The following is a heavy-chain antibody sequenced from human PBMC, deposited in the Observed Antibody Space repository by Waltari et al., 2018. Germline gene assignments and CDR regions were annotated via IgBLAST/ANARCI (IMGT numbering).Heavy chain of an antibody. CDR2: VLSTGKP. J-gene: IGHJ4*02. V-gene: IGHV4-4*02. CDR3: ARDRGRGLYLDV. CDR1: GDSVTSANW. D-gene: IGHD2-15*01. Sequence: QLQESGPGLVKPSGTLSLSCAVSGDSVTSANWWSWVRQSPQRGLEWIGQVLSTGKPNDSPSFASRVTMSLDASNNQFSLKVTSATAADTAVYYCARDRGRGLYLDVWGPGTLVTVSP.